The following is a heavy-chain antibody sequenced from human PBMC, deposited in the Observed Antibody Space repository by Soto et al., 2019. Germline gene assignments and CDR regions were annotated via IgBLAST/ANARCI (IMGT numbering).Heavy chain of an antibody. Sequence: GGSLRLSCAASGFTVTSNYMNWVRQPPGKGLEWVSIIYSSGATYYADSVKGRFTISRDKSKNTLYLQTRNLRAEDTAIYYCARVDTYDYYYAMDVWGQGATVTVSS. V-gene: IGHV3-53*01. CDR3: ARVDTYDYYYAMDV. D-gene: IGHD5-18*01. CDR2: IYSSGAT. J-gene: IGHJ6*02. CDR1: GFTVTSNY.